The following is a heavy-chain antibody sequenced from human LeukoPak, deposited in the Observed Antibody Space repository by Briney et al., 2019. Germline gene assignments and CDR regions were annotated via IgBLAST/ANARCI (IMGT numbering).Heavy chain of an antibody. Sequence: PGTLCLTCAVSGSSVSSNRYYWGWIRQPPGKALEWIGSVYYSGSTFYNPSLKSRVTIAVDTSKNQFSLKLSSVTAADTAVYYCASHRSRIAAAGIVDSWGRGTLVTVSS. CDR2: VYYSGST. J-gene: IGHJ4*02. CDR1: GSSVSSNRYY. CDR3: ASHRSRIAAAGIVDS. V-gene: IGHV4-39*01. D-gene: IGHD6-13*01.